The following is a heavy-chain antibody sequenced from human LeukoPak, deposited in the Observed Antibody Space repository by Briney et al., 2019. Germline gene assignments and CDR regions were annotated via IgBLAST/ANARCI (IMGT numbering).Heavy chain of an antibody. CDR2: FYYSGST. D-gene: IGHD5-24*01. Sequence: PSQTLSLTCTVSGGSISSGGYYWSWIRQHPGKGLEWIGYFYYSGSTYYNPSLKSRVTISVDTSKNQFSLKLSSVTAADTAVYYCARDPPPEDGNNAFDIWGQGTMVTVSS. CDR3: ARDPPPEDGNNAFDI. V-gene: IGHV4-31*03. J-gene: IGHJ3*02. CDR1: GGSISSGGYY.